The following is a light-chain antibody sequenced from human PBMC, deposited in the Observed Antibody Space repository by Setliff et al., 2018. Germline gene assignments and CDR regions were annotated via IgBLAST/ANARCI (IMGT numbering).Light chain of an antibody. CDR1: SSDVGGYNF. CDR2: EVN. V-gene: IGLV2-14*01. Sequence: QSALTQPASVSGSPGQSITISCTGTSSDVGGYNFVSWYQQHPGKAPKLMIYEVNNRPSGVSNRFSGSKSDNTASLTISGLQAEDGADYYCSSYRSSSTYVFGTGTKVTVL. J-gene: IGLJ1*01. CDR3: SSYRSSSTYV.